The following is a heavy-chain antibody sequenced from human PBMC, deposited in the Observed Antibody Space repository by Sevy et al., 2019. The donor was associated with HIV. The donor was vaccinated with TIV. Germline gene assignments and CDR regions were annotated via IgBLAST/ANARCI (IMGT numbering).Heavy chain of an antibody. V-gene: IGHV3-33*01. CDR1: GFTFSSYG. J-gene: IGHJ3*02. CDR3: ARDFKPIVGATGDAFDI. CDR2: IWYDGSNK. Sequence: GGSLRLSCAASGFTFSSYGMHWVRQAPGKGLEWVAVIWYDGSNKYYADSVKGRFTISRDNSKNTRYLQMNSLRAEDTAVYYCARDFKPIVGATGDAFDIWGQGTMVTVSS. D-gene: IGHD1-26*01.